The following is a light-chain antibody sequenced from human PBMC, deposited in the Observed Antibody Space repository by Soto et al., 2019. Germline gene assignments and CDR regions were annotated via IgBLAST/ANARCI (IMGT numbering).Light chain of an antibody. V-gene: IGLV1-44*01. Sequence: QSVLTQPPSASGNPGQRVTISCSGSSSNIGSNSVTWYHQLPGTAPKLLIYNNNQRPSGIPDRFSGSKSGTSASLAISGLQSEDEADYYCAAWDDRLGELFGGGTKLTVL. CDR1: SSNIGSNS. J-gene: IGLJ2*01. CDR3: AAWDDRLGEL. CDR2: NNN.